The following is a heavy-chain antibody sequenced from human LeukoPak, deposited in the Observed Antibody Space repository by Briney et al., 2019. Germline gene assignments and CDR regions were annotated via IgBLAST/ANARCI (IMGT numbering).Heavy chain of an antibody. CDR2: IYSGGST. Sequence: GGSLRLSCAASGFTVSSNYMSWVRQAPGKGLEWVSVIYSGGSTYYADSVKGRFTISRDNSKNTLYLQMNSLRAEDTAVYYCARTAVAGTSFDPWGQGTLVTVSS. CDR1: GFTVSSNY. CDR3: ARTAVAGTSFDP. D-gene: IGHD6-19*01. J-gene: IGHJ5*02. V-gene: IGHV3-53*01.